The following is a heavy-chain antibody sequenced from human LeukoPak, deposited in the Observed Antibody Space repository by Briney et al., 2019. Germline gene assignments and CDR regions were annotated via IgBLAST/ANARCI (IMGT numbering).Heavy chain of an antibody. J-gene: IGHJ4*02. D-gene: IGHD6-19*01. CDR1: GFTFSSYG. CDR2: IKTDGSIT. Sequence: PGGSLRLSCAASGFTFSSYGMSWVRQAPGKGPVWVSRIKTDGSITDYADSVKGRFTISRDNARNTLYLQMNSLRAEDTAVYYCARSRYSSGRGAFEYWGQGTLVTVSS. CDR3: ARSRYSSGRGAFEY. V-gene: IGHV3-74*01.